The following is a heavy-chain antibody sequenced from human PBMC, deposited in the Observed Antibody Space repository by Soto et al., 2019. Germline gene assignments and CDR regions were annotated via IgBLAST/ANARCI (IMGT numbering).Heavy chain of an antibody. CDR2: IYPGDSDT. J-gene: IGHJ6*02. Sequence: LGESLKISCKGSGYSFISYWIGWVRQMPGKGLEWMGIIYPGDSDTRYSPSFQGQVTISADKSISTAYLQWSSLKASDTAMYYCARTSAAGKYYYGMDVWGQGTTVTVSS. D-gene: IGHD6-13*01. CDR3: ARTSAAGKYYYGMDV. CDR1: GYSFISYW. V-gene: IGHV5-51*01.